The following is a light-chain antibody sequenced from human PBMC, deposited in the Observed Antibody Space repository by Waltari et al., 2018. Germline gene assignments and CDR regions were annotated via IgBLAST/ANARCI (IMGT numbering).Light chain of an antibody. Sequence: SYALIQPPSVSVAPGETARITCGGNNIGRYSVHWYQQKPGQAPVLVIYYSTDRPLVIPDRIFGSNSGITATLTLNSVEDGDEADYYCHVWYSSSDHTFGVGTKLTVL. V-gene: IGLV3-21*04. CDR1: NIGRYS. J-gene: IGLJ2*01. CDR3: HVWYSSSDHT. CDR2: YST.